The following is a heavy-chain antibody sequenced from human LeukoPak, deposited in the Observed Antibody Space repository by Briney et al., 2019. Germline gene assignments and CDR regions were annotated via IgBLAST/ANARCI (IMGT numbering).Heavy chain of an antibody. D-gene: IGHD1-26*01. CDR3: ARDGSGSYWSFDY. V-gene: IGHV3-66*01. CDR2: IYSGGST. Sequence: GGSLRLSCAASGFTVSSNYMSWVRQAPGKGLEWVSVIYSGGSTYYADSVKGRFTISRDNSKNTLYLQMNSLRAEDTAVYYCARDGSGSYWSFDYWGQGTLVTVSS. CDR1: GFTVSSNY. J-gene: IGHJ4*02.